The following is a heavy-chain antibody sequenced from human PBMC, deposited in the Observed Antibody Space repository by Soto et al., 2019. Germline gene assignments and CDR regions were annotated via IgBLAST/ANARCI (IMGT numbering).Heavy chain of an antibody. J-gene: IGHJ4*02. D-gene: IGHD3-22*01. CDR2: INGDGSTT. V-gene: IGHV3-74*01. CDR3: ARPRYDGSGTPFDH. CDR1: GFTFSSYW. Sequence: SLRLSCAASGFTFSSYWMHWVRQAPGKGLVWVSRINGDGSTTSYADSVKGRFIISRDNAKNMLYLQMNSLRAEDTAVYYCARPRYDGSGTPFDHWSQGTLDPVSS.